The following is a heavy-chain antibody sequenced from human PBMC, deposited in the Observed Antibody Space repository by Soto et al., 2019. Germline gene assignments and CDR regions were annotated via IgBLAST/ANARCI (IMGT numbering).Heavy chain of an antibody. CDR1: GGSISSGGYS. D-gene: IGHD1-7*01. CDR2: IYHSGST. V-gene: IGHV4-30-2*01. CDR3: ARSGPDWNYANFDY. J-gene: IGHJ4*02. Sequence: PSETLSLTCAVSGGSISSGGYSWSWIRQPPGKGLEWIGYIYHSGSTYYNPSLKSRVTISVDRSKNQFSLKLSSVTAADTAVYYCARSGPDWNYANFDYWGQGTLVTVSS.